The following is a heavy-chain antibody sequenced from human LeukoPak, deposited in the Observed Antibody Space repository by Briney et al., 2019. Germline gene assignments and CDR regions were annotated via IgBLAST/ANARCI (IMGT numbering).Heavy chain of an antibody. Sequence: PGGSLRLSCAASGFTFSSYAMSWVRQAPGQGLEWVSAISGSGGSTYYADSVKGRFTISRDNSKNTLYLQMNSLRAEDTAVYYCAKDLLGIAVASIGGWGQGTLVTVSS. V-gene: IGHV3-23*01. CDR2: ISGSGGST. CDR1: GFTFSSYA. CDR3: AKDLLGIAVASIGG. D-gene: IGHD6-19*01. J-gene: IGHJ4*02.